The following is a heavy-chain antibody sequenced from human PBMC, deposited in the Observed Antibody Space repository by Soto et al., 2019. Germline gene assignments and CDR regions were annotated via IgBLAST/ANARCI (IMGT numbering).Heavy chain of an antibody. Sequence: QVQLVQSGAEVRKPGASVKVSCKTSGYIFTSYFMHWVRQAPGQGLEWLGIINPYDGSPTYAQKCQARVTMTRDTSTSTVDMELSSLRSEDTAMYYCARELGYYDPSDPLGYWGQGALVTASS. J-gene: IGHJ4*02. CDR2: INPYDGSP. CDR1: GYIFTSYF. CDR3: ARELGYYDPSDPLGY. V-gene: IGHV1-46*01. D-gene: IGHD3-22*01.